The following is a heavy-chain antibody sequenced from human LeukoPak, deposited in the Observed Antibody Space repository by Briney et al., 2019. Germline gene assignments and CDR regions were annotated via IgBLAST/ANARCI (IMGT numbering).Heavy chain of an antibody. V-gene: IGHV1-2*04. J-gene: IGHJ5*02. Sequence: ASVKVSCKASGYTCTGYYMHWVRQAPGQGLEWMGWINPNSGGTNYAQKFQGWVTMTRDTSISTAYMELSRLRSDDTAVYYCAREGGIAAAVANWFDPWGQGTLVTVSS. D-gene: IGHD6-13*01. CDR2: INPNSGGT. CDR3: AREGGIAAAVANWFDP. CDR1: GYTCTGYY.